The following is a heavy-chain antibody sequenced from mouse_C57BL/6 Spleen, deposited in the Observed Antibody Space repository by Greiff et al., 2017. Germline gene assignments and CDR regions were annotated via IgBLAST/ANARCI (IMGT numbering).Heavy chain of an antibody. Sequence: QVQLKESGAELMKPGASVKLSCKATGYTFTGYWIEWVKQRPGKGLEWIGQIYPGDGDTNYNGKFKGKATLTADKSSSTAYMQLSSLTSEDSAVYFCARTRYYDGAMDYWGQGTSVTVSS. V-gene: IGHV1-80*01. CDR2: IYPGDGDT. CDR3: ARTRYYDGAMDY. J-gene: IGHJ4*01. CDR1: GYTFTGYW. D-gene: IGHD1-1*01.